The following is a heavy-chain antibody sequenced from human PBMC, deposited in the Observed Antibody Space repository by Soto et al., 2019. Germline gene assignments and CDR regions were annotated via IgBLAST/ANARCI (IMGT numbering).Heavy chain of an antibody. Sequence: QVQLVQSGAEVKKPGASVKVSCKASGYTFTSYAMHWVRQAPGQRREWMGWINAGNGNTKYSQKFQGRVTITRDTSASTAYMELSSLRSEDTAVYYCASGMELRLVYYYGMDLWGQGTTVTVSS. J-gene: IGHJ6*02. CDR2: INAGNGNT. CDR1: GYTFTSYA. D-gene: IGHD1-7*01. V-gene: IGHV1-3*01. CDR3: ASGMELRLVYYYGMDL.